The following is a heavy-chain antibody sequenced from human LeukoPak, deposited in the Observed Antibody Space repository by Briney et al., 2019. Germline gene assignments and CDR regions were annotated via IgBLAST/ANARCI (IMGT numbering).Heavy chain of an antibody. CDR2: INAGNGDT. D-gene: IGHD5-24*01. CDR1: GYTFTSYA. J-gene: IGHJ4*02. V-gene: IGHV1-3*01. Sequence: GASVKVSCKASGYTFTSYAIQWVRQAPGQRLEWMGWINAGNGDTKYSQKFQGRVTITRDTSASTAYMELSSLRSEDTAVYYCARDPSLEGYFDYWGQGTLVTVSS. CDR3: ARDPSLEGYFDY.